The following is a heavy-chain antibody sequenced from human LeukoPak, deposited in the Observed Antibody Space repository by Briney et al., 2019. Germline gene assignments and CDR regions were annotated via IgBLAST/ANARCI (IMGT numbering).Heavy chain of an antibody. CDR1: GFTFSDYY. Sequence: PGGSLRLSCAASGFTFSDYYMSWIRQAPGKGLEWVSAISGSGGSTYYADSVEGRFTISRDNSKNTLHLQMNSLRAEDTAVYYCAKRGVTGYKEAFDYWGQGTLVTVSS. J-gene: IGHJ4*02. CDR3: AKRGVTGYKEAFDY. CDR2: ISGSGGST. D-gene: IGHD3-9*01. V-gene: IGHV3-23*01.